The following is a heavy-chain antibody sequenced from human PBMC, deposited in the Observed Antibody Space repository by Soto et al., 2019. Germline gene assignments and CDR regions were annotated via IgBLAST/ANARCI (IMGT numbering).Heavy chain of an antibody. CDR2: MYFGGSF. Sequence: PSETLSLTCNVSGASVSTGYWSWIRQPPGKGLEWVGFMYFGGSFNYNPSLTSRATISVDTSKNQFSLKLTSVTAADTAVYYCASRYGVAYAYWGQGTLVTVSS. CDR3: ASRYGVAYAY. CDR1: GASVSTGY. V-gene: IGHV4-59*08. D-gene: IGHD2-8*02. J-gene: IGHJ4*02.